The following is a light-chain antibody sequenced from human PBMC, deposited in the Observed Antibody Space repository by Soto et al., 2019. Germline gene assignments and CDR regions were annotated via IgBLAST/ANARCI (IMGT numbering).Light chain of an antibody. J-gene: IGKJ2*01. V-gene: IGKV3-11*01. CDR2: DAS. CDR3: QQRSKWPYT. CDR1: QSVSSY. Sequence: EIVLTQSPATLSLSPGERATLSCRASQSVSSYLAWYQKKPGQAPRLRIYDASNMATGIPARFSGSGSGTDFTRTISSLEPEDFAVYYCQQRSKWPYTFGQGTKREIK.